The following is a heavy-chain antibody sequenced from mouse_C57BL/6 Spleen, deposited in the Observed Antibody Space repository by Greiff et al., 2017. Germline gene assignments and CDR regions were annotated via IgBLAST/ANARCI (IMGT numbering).Heavy chain of an antibody. D-gene: IGHD1-1*01. Sequence: QVQLQQPGAELVKPGASVKMSCKASGYTFTSYWITWVKQRPGQGLEWIGDIYPGSGSTNYNEKFKSKATLTVDTSSSTAYMQHSRLTSEDSADYYGEREDYGSEDAMDYWGQGTSVTVSS. CDR1: GYTFTSYW. CDR2: IYPGSGST. CDR3: EREDYGSEDAMDY. V-gene: IGHV1-55*01. J-gene: IGHJ4*01.